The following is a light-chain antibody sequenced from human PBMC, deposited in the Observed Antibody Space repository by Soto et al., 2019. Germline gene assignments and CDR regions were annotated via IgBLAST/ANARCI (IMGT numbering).Light chain of an antibody. J-gene: IGKJ5*01. Sequence: EVVMTQSPATLSVSPGERATLSCRASQSVNSNYLAWYQQKPGQPPRLLIYGISTRANGIPDRFSASGSGTEFTLTISSLQPEDFAIYYCQQHTQWPITFGQGTRLKMK. CDR2: GIS. CDR1: QSVNSN. CDR3: QQHTQWPIT. V-gene: IGKV3D-15*01.